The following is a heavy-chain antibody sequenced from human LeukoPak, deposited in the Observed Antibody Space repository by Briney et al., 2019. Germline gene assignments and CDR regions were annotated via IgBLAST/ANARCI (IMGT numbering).Heavy chain of an antibody. Sequence: GGSLRLSCGASVLTFSSYAMSWVRQAPRKGLEWVSTIIGSGGDTFYADSVKGRFTISRDTSKNTLYVQMNSLRADDTAVYYCAKAWEAAGTFDSWGQGTLVTVSS. D-gene: IGHD6-13*01. J-gene: IGHJ4*02. CDR2: IIGSGGDT. CDR1: VLTFSSYA. CDR3: AKAWEAAGTFDS. V-gene: IGHV3-23*01.